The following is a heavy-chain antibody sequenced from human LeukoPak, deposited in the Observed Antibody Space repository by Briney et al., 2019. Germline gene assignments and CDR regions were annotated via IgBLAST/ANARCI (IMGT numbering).Heavy chain of an antibody. CDR1: GFTVSSNY. D-gene: IGHD6-6*01. J-gene: IGHJ4*02. CDR3: VKEVEYSTSSCDY. Sequence: GGSLRLSCAASGFTVSSNYMSWVRQAPGKGLEWVSVIYSGGSTYYADSVKGRFTISRDNSKNTLYLQMNSLRAEDTAVYYCVKEVEYSTSSCDYWGQGTLVTVSS. V-gene: IGHV3-53*01. CDR2: IYSGGST.